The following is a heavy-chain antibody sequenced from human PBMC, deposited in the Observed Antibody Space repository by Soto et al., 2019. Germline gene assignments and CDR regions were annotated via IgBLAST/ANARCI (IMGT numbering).Heavy chain of an antibody. Sequence: GGSLRLSCAASEFTFSSYSMNWVRQAPGKGLEWVSYISSSSSTIYYADSVKGRFTISRDNAKNSLYLQMNSLRAEDTAVYYCARAIAAAAGYYYYYMDVWGKGTTVTVSS. D-gene: IGHD6-13*01. J-gene: IGHJ6*03. CDR3: ARAIAAAAGYYYYYMDV. CDR2: ISSSSSTI. V-gene: IGHV3-48*01. CDR1: EFTFSSYS.